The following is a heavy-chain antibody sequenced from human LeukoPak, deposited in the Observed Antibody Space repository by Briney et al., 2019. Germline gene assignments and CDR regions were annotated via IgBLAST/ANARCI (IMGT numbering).Heavy chain of an antibody. CDR2: IKQDGSEK. Sequence: GGSLRLSCAASGFTFSSYWMSWVRQAPGKGLEWVANIKQDGSEKYYVDSVKGRFTISRDNAKNSLYLQMNSLRAEDTAVYYCARLFHDYGDYLDYWGQGTLVTVSS. V-gene: IGHV3-7*01. D-gene: IGHD4-17*01. CDR3: ARLFHDYGDYLDY. CDR1: GFTFSSYW. J-gene: IGHJ4*02.